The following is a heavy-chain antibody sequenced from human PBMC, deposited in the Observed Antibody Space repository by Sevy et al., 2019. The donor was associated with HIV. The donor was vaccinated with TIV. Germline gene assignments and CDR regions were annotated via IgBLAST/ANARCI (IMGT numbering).Heavy chain of an antibody. D-gene: IGHD3-22*01. CDR2: INHSGST. V-gene: IGHV4-34*01. J-gene: IGHJ4*02. Sequence: SETLSLTCAVYGGSFSGYYWSWIRQPPGKGLEWIGEINHSGSTNYNPSLKSRGTISVDTSKNQFSLKLSSVTAADTAVYYCVRGGYYDYWGQGTLVTVSS. CDR3: VRGGYYDY. CDR1: GGSFSGYY.